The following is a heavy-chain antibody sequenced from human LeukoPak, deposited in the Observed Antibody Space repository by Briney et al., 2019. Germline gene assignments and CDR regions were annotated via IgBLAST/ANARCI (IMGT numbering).Heavy chain of an antibody. V-gene: IGHV5-51*01. J-gene: IGHJ4*02. CDR1: GYTFTTYW. CDR3: ARLGITGTTLYYFDY. CDR2: IYPGDSDT. D-gene: IGHD1-20*01. Sequence: WESLKISCKGSGYTFTTYWIAWVRQMPGKGLEWMGIIYPGDSDTRYSPSFQGQVTISADKSISPAYPQWSSLKASDTAMFYCARLGITGTTLYYFDYWGQGTLVTVSS.